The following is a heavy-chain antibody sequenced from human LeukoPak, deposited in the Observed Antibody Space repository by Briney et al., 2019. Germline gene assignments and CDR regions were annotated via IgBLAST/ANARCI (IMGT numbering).Heavy chain of an antibody. CDR2: IYPGDSQI. J-gene: IGHJ4*02. Sequence: GESLKISCKGSGYSFTSLWIGWVRQTPEGGLEWMGIIYPGDSQIKYSSSFQGQVTISVDKSISTAYLQWSSLKASDTAIYYCARHVASSTWSTFDYWGQGTPVTVSS. CDR3: ARHVASSTWSTFDY. CDR1: GYSFTSLW. D-gene: IGHD6-13*01. V-gene: IGHV5-51*01.